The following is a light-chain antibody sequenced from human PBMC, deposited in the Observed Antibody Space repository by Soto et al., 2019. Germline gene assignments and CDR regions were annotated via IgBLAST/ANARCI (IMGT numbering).Light chain of an antibody. CDR3: QQYNKWPRT. Sequence: EVVMTQSPASLSVSPGDSATLSCRARQSVSSSLAWYQQTPGQAPRLIIYGASTRATGIPARFSGSGSGTEFTLTISSLQSEDFAVYFCQQYNKWPRTFGQGTKVDIK. CDR2: GAS. V-gene: IGKV3-15*01. J-gene: IGKJ1*01. CDR1: QSVSSS.